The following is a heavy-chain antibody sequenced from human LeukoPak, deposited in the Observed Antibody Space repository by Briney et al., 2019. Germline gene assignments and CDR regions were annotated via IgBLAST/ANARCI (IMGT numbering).Heavy chain of an antibody. J-gene: IGHJ4*02. D-gene: IGHD3-22*01. Sequence: PGGSLRLSCAASGFTFSRYAMHWVRQAPGKGLEWVAVISYDGNNKYYADSVKGRFTISRDNSNNTLYLQMNSLRAEDTALYYCARKYDYESSGYYLDYWGQGTLVTVSS. V-gene: IGHV3-30-3*01. CDR2: ISYDGNNK. CDR3: ARKYDYESSGYYLDY. CDR1: GFTFSRYA.